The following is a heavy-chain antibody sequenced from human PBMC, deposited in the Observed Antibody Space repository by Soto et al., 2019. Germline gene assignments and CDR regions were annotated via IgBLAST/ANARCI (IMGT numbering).Heavy chain of an antibody. CDR2: IFSNDEK. D-gene: IGHD6-13*01. Sequence: QVTVKESGPVLVKPTETLTLTCTVSGFSLSNAGLGVSWIRQPPGKALEWLAHIFSNDEKSYSTSLKSRLTISRDTSKSQVVLTMTNMDLVDTATYYCAATYTTSWYWFDPWGQGTLVTVSS. CDR3: AATYTTSWYWFDP. V-gene: IGHV2-26*01. J-gene: IGHJ5*02. CDR1: GFSLSNAGLG.